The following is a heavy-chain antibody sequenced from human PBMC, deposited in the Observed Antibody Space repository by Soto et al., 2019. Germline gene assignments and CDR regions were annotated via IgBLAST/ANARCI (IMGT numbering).Heavy chain of an antibody. J-gene: IGHJ4*02. CDR2: ISYDGSNK. V-gene: IGHV3-30-3*01. D-gene: IGHD3-10*01. CDR1: GFTFSSYA. CDR3: AREEFGELPTT. Sequence: ESGGGVVQPGRSLRLSCAASGFTFSSYAMHWVRQDPGKGLEWVAVISYDGSNKYYADSVKRRFTISRDNSKNTLYLQMNSLRAEDTAVYDCAREEFGELPTTWGQGTLVTVSS.